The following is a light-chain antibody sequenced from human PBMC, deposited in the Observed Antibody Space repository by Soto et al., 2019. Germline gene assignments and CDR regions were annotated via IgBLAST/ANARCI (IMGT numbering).Light chain of an antibody. CDR1: QSVSSSY. V-gene: IGKV3-20*01. J-gene: IGKJ2*01. CDR2: AAS. CDR3: QQYDSSLYT. Sequence: EIVLTQSPGTLSLSPGERATLSCRASQSVSSSYLAWYQQKPGQAPRLLIYAASSRATGIPDRFSGSGSGTDSTLTISRLEPEDFAVYYCQQYDSSLYTFGQGTKLEIK.